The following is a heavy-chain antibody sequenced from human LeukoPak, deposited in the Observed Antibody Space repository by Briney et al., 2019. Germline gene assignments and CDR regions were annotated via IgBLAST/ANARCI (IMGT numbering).Heavy chain of an antibody. J-gene: IGHJ4*02. V-gene: IGHV1-46*01. CDR2: INPSGGST. D-gene: IGHD3-9*01. Sequence: ASVKVSCKASGYTFTSYYMHWVRQAPGQGLEWMGIINPSGGSTSYAQKFQGRVTMTRDTSTSTVYMELSSLRSEDTAVYYCAREGYYDILTGPHPSFDYWGQGTLVTVSS. CDR3: AREGYYDILTGPHPSFDY. CDR1: GYTFTSYY.